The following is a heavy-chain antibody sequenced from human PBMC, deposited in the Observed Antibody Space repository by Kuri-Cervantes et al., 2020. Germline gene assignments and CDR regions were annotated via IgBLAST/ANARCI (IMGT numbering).Heavy chain of an antibody. CDR1: GLTFSSYA. V-gene: IGHV3-30-3*01. J-gene: IGHJ5*02. Sequence: GGSLRLSCAASGLTFSSYAMHWVRQAPGKGLEWVAVISYDGSNKYYADSVKGRFTISRDNSKNTLYLQMNSLRDEDTAVYHCARDPNSSGRDADNWFDPWGQGTLVTVSS. CDR2: ISYDGSNK. CDR3: ARDPNSSGRDADNWFDP. D-gene: IGHD6-19*01.